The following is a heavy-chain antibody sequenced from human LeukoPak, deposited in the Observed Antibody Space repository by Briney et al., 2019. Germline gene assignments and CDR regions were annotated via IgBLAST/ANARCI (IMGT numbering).Heavy chain of an antibody. V-gene: IGHV3-53*01. CDR1: GLTVSRNY. D-gene: IGHD4-17*01. J-gene: IGHJ4*02. CDR3: ASRPHGDSPYFDF. Sequence: GGSLRLSCAASGLTVSRNYMGWVRQAPGKGLEWVSVIYSGGNTYHADSVKGRFTISRDNSENTLYLQMNSLRAEDTAVYYCASRPHGDSPYFDFWGQGTLVTVSS. CDR2: IYSGGNT.